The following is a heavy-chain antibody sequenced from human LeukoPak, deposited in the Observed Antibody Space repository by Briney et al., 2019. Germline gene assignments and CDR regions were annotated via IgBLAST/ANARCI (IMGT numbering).Heavy chain of an antibody. CDR3: ARAPGYYDSSGHYDY. J-gene: IGHJ4*02. CDR1: GGTFSSYA. D-gene: IGHD3-22*01. CDR2: IILIFGTA. V-gene: IGHV1-69*13. Sequence: SVKVSCKASGGTFSSYAISWVRQAPGQGLEWMGGIILIFGTANYAQKFQGRVTITADESTSTAYMELSSLRSEDTAVYYCARAPGYYDSSGHYDYWGQGTLVTVSS.